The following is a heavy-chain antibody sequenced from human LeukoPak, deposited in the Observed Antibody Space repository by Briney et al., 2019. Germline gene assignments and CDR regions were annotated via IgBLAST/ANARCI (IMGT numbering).Heavy chain of an antibody. J-gene: IGHJ3*02. Sequence: PGGSLRLSCAASGFTFSSYAMHWVRQAPGKGLEWVAVVSYDGSNKYYADSVKGRFTISRDNSKNTLYLQMNSLRAEDTAVYYCARDHYYYDSSGYRSDAFDIWGQGTIVTVSS. CDR1: GFTFSSYA. D-gene: IGHD3-22*01. V-gene: IGHV3-30-3*01. CDR3: ARDHYYYDSSGYRSDAFDI. CDR2: VSYDGSNK.